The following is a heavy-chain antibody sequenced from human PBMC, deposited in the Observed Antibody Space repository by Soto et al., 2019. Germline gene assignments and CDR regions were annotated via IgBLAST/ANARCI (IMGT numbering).Heavy chain of an antibody. D-gene: IGHD5-12*01. J-gene: IGHJ3*02. CDR1: DYSISSGYY. Sequence: WETLSLTCGVSDYSISSGYYWAWIRQPPGKGLEWLGSIYHSGSTYQNPSLSSRVTISVDTSRNKFSLRLSSVTAADTAVYYCARDRDGYNYAFDIWGQGTVVTVSS. CDR3: ARDRDGYNYAFDI. V-gene: IGHV4-38-2*02. CDR2: IYHSGST.